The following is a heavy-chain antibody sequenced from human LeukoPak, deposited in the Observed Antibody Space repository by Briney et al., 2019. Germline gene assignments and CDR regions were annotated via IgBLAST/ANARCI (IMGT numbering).Heavy chain of an antibody. CDR2: INPNSGGT. Sequence: ASLKLSCKASGYTFTAYYIHWVRRAPGQGLEWMGWINPNSGGTESAQKFQGRVTMTRDTSISTAYMELSRLRSDDTAVYYCARWTAGGSALLFDYWGQGTLVTVSS. J-gene: IGHJ4*02. V-gene: IGHV1-2*02. CDR3: ARWTAGGSALLFDY. CDR1: GYTFTAYY. D-gene: IGHD3-16*01.